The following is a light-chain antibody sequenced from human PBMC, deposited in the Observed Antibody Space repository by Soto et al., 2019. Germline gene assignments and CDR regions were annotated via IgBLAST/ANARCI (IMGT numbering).Light chain of an antibody. CDR2: DAS. V-gene: IGKV3-15*01. Sequence: EIVMTQSPATLSVSPGERATLSCRASQSVSSNLAWYQQKPGQAPRLLIYDASTRATGIPARFSGSGSGTEFTLTITSLQSEDFAGYYCQQYNNWPPRYTFGQGTKLEIK. CDR3: QQYNNWPPRYT. J-gene: IGKJ2*01. CDR1: QSVSSN.